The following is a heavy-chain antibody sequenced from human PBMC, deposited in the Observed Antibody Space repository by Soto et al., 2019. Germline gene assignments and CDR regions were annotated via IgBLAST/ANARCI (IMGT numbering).Heavy chain of an antibody. V-gene: IGHV4-30-2*01. Sequence: SETLSLTCVVSGDSVSSGPYSWSWIRQPPGKGLQWIGNMYHGGKTLHNPSLQSRITISLDRSKNQFSLKLSSVTAADTAVYYCVRDAPGYNYGSDAFDVWGQGTMVTVSS. J-gene: IGHJ3*01. CDR1: GDSVSSGPYS. CDR2: MYHGGKT. D-gene: IGHD1-1*01. CDR3: VRDAPGYNYGSDAFDV.